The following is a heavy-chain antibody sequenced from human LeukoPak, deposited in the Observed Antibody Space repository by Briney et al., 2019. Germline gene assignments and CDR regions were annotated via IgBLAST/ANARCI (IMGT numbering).Heavy chain of an antibody. CDR2: IYYSGST. CDR3: ARHDASGWYDDHFDY. J-gene: IGHJ4*02. D-gene: IGHD6-19*01. Sequence: PSETLSLTCTVSGGSISSYYWSWIRQPPGKGLEWIGYIYYSGSTNYNPSLKSRVTISVDTSKNQFSLKLSSVTAADTAVYYCARHDASGWYDDHFDYWGQGTLVTVSS. CDR1: GGSISSYY. V-gene: IGHV4-59*08.